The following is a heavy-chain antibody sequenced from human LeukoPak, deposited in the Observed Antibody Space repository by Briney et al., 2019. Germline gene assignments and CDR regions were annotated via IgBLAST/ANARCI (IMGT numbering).Heavy chain of an antibody. Sequence: VASVTVSLTASGYTFTSYDSNWVRQAPGQGLEWMGWMNPNRGNTGYAQKFQGRVTMTRNTSISTAYMELSSLRSEDTAVYYCARQDVSGYSSSWYDVFVWFDPWGQGTLVTVSS. V-gene: IGHV1-8*02. CDR3: ARQDVSGYSSSWYDVFVWFDP. J-gene: IGHJ5*02. CDR2: MNPNRGNT. CDR1: GYTFTSYD. D-gene: IGHD6-13*01.